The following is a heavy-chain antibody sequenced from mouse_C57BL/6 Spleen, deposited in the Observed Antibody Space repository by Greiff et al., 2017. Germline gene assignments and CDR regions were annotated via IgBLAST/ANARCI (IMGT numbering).Heavy chain of an antibody. J-gene: IGHJ3*01. CDR1: GYTFTDYE. CDR2: IDPETGGT. Sequence: VQLQESGAELVRPGASVTLSCKASGYTFTDYEMHWVQQTPVHGLEWIGAIDPETGGTAYNQKFKGKAILSADKASSTAYMELRSLTSEDSAVYYCTRGVYYGGFAYWGQGTLVTVSA. D-gene: IGHD1-1*01. V-gene: IGHV1-15*01. CDR3: TRGVYYGGFAY.